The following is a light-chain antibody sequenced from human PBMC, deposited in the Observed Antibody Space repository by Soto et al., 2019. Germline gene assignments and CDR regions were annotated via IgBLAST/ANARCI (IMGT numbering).Light chain of an antibody. CDR2: RAS. Sequence: EVVLTQSPGTLSLSRGERATLSCRASQSVSSSYLAWYQQKPGQAPRLLIYRASSRATGIPDRFSGSGSGTDFTLTISRLEPEDFAVYYCQQYGSSPPITFGQGTRLEIK. J-gene: IGKJ5*01. CDR1: QSVSSSY. V-gene: IGKV3-20*01. CDR3: QQYGSSPPIT.